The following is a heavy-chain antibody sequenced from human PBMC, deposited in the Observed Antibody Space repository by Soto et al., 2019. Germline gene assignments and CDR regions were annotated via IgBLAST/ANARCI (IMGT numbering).Heavy chain of an antibody. Sequence: GGSLRLSCAASGFTFSSYAMSWVRQAPGKGLEWVSAISGSGGSTYYADSVKGRFTISRDNSKNTLYLQMNSLRAEDTAVYYCAKASLLLWFGELLDCFDYWGQGTLVTVSS. J-gene: IGHJ4*02. CDR3: AKASLLLWFGELLDCFDY. CDR2: ISGSGGST. V-gene: IGHV3-23*01. CDR1: GFTFSSYA. D-gene: IGHD3-10*01.